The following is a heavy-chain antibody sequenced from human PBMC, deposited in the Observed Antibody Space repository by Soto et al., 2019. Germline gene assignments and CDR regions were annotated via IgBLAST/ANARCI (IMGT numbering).Heavy chain of an antibody. CDR1: GFTFSSYS. D-gene: IGHD3-22*01. J-gene: IGHJ3*02. CDR3: ARDLVGRYYYDSSGYYFDAFDI. V-gene: IGHV3-21*01. CDR2: ISSSSSYI. Sequence: RGSLRLSCAASGFTFSSYSMNWVRQAPGKGLEWVSSISSSSSYIYYADSVKGRFTISRDNAKNSLYLQMNSLRAEDTAVYYCARDLVGRYYYDSSGYYFDAFDIWGQGTMVTVSS.